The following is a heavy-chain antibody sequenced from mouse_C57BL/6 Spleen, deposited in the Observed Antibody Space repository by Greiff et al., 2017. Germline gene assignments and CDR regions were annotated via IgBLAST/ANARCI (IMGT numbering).Heavy chain of an antibody. J-gene: IGHJ2*01. CDR1: GYAFSSYW. D-gene: IGHD1-1*01. CDR2: IYPGDGDT. CDR3: ARQGYSGSRAPFDY. Sequence: VKLQESGAELVKPGASVKISCKASGYAFSSYWMNWVKQRPGKGLEWIGQIYPGDGDTNYNGKFKGKATLTADKSSSTAYMQLSSLTSEDSAVYFCARQGYSGSRAPFDYWGQGTTLTVSS. V-gene: IGHV1-80*01.